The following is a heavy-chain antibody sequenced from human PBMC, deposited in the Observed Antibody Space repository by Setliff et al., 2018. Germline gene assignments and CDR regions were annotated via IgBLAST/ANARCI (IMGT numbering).Heavy chain of an antibody. D-gene: IGHD3-3*01. J-gene: IGHJ6*03. V-gene: IGHV1-69*06. Sequence: ASVKVSCKASGGTFSSYAISWVRRAPGQGLEWMGRIIPIFGTANYAQKFQGRVTITADKSTSTAYMELSSLRSEDTAVYYCARGPSFWSGDYMDVWGKGTTVTVS. CDR1: GGTFSSYA. CDR2: IIPIFGTA. CDR3: ARGPSFWSGDYMDV.